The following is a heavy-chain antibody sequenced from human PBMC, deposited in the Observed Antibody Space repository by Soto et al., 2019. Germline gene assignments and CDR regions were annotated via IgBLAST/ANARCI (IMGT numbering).Heavy chain of an antibody. Sequence: EVQLVESGGGLVQPGGSLRLSCAASKFTFTSYWMHWVRQAPGKGLMWVSRINPDGSRTTYADSVKGRFTISRDNAKNTVFLQMNSLRVEDTAVYDCARVASGSYDWIDPWGQGSLVTVSS. D-gene: IGHD1-26*01. CDR3: ARVASGSYDWIDP. CDR2: INPDGSRT. V-gene: IGHV3-74*01. CDR1: KFTFTSYW. J-gene: IGHJ5*02.